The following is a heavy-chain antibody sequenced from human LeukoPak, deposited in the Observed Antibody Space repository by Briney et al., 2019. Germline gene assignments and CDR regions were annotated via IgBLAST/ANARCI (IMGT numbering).Heavy chain of an antibody. D-gene: IGHD3-9*01. V-gene: IGHV3-48*03. CDR2: ISSSGMTI. Sequence: PGGSLRLSCAASGFTFNNYEFNWIRQAPGEGLEWVSFISSSGMTICYADVVKGRFTISRDNAKNSVFLQMNSLRVEDTAVYYCARDRDILTGYDSFDYWGQGTPVTVSS. CDR3: ARDRDILTGYDSFDY. J-gene: IGHJ4*02. CDR1: GFTFNNYE.